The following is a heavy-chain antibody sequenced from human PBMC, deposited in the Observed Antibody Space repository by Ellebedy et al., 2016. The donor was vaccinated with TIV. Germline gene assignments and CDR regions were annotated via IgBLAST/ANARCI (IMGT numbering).Heavy chain of an antibody. CDR2: TRNKPNNYTT. CDR1: GFILSDHD. V-gene: IGHV3-72*01. CDR3: TGGRSGDPT. D-gene: IGHD4-17*01. J-gene: IGHJ5*02. Sequence: GESLKISCAVSGFILSDHDMDWVRQAPGKGLEWVGRTRNKPNNYTTEYAASVKARFTISRDDSKNSLYLQMNSLKIEDTAVYYCTGGRSGDPTWGQGTLVTVSS.